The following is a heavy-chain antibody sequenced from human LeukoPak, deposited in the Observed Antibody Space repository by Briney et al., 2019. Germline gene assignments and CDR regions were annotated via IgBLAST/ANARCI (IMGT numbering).Heavy chain of an antibody. Sequence: PGESLKISCKGSGYNFTSYWITWVRQMPGKGLEWMGRIDPSDSYTNYSPSFQGHVTISADKSISTAYLQWISLKASDTAMYYCARQQLNRCYGVDVWGQGTTVTVSS. CDR3: ARQQLNRCYGVDV. V-gene: IGHV5-10-1*01. J-gene: IGHJ6*02. D-gene: IGHD1-1*01. CDR2: IDPSDSYT. CDR1: GYNFTSYW.